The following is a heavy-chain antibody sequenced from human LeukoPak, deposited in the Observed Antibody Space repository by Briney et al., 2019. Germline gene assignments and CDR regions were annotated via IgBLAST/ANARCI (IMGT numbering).Heavy chain of an antibody. Sequence: SETLSLTCTVSGGSISSHSWSWIRQAPGKGLEWIGYIDYRGSSNYNPSLKSRVTISADPSKNQFSLKLTSVTAADTAIYYCARDHPVADWAADIWGRGTMVTVSS. CDR1: GGSISSHS. J-gene: IGHJ3*02. V-gene: IGHV4-59*11. D-gene: IGHD3-9*01. CDR2: IDYRGSS. CDR3: ARDHPVADWAADI.